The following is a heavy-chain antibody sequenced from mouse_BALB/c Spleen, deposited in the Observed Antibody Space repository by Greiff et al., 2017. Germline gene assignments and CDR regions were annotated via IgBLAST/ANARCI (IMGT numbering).Heavy chain of an antibody. CDR2: IDPANGNT. D-gene: IGHD1-2*01. J-gene: IGHJ2*01. CDR3: ARVRPYGYDFDY. Sequence: VQLQQSGAELVKPGASVKLSCTASGFNIKDTYMHWVKQRPEQGLEWIGRIDPANGNTKYDPKFQGKATITADTSSNTAYLQLSSLTSEDTAVYYCARVRPYGYDFDYWGQGTTLTVSS. V-gene: IGHV14-3*02. CDR1: GFNIKDTY.